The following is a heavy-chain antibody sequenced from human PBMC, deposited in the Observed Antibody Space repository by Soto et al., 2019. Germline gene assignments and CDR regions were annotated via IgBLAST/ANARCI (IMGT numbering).Heavy chain of an antibody. Sequence: SETLSLTCTLSGVSITSGAYYWTWVRQHPGKGLEWIGYIYYNGNTYFSPSLKIRLTISIDTSKNQFSLKLSSVTAADTAMYYCARARLRAVYAFDFWGQGTMVT. CDR2: IYYNGNT. CDR3: ARARLRAVYAFDF. D-gene: IGHD4-17*01. J-gene: IGHJ3*01. CDR1: GVSITSGAYY. V-gene: IGHV4-31*03.